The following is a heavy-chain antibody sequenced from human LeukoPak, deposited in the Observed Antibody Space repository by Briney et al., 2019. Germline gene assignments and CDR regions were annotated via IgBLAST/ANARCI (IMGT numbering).Heavy chain of an antibody. CDR1: GYSFATYW. J-gene: IGHJ5*02. CDR2: IYPGDSDT. V-gene: IGHV5-51*01. D-gene: IGHD6-13*01. CDR3: AIRQISATDTNWFDP. Sequence: GESLKISCKGSGYSFATYWIGWVRQMPGKGLEWMGIIYPGDSDTMYSPSFQGQVTISVDKSISTAYLQWSSLKASDTAMYYCAIRQISATDTNWFDPWGQGTLVIVSS.